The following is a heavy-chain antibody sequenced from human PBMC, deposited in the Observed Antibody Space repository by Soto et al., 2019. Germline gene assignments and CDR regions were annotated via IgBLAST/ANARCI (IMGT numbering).Heavy chain of an antibody. J-gene: IGHJ4*02. CDR2: IYYTGSA. CDR3: AREAYYYDSSGYFSKYFDS. Sequence: SETLSLTXTVSGGSISSGGYYWSWIRQHPGKGLEWIGYIYYTGSAYYNPSLKSRLTISVDTSNNQFSLKLSSVTAEDTAVYYCAREAYYYDSSGYFSKYFDSWGQGTLVTVS. CDR1: GGSISSGGYY. V-gene: IGHV4-31*02. D-gene: IGHD3-22*01.